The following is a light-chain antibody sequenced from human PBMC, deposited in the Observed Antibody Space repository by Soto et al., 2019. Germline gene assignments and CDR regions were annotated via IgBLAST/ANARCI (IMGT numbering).Light chain of an antibody. V-gene: IGKV3-20*01. Sequence: EIVLTQSPGTLSLSPGERATLSCRASQSVSSNLAWYQQIPGQAPRLLISGASGRATGTPDRFSGSASGTDFTLTISRLEPEDFAVYYCQQYGSSPLTFGGGTKVDI. CDR3: QQYGSSPLT. CDR2: GAS. CDR1: QSVSSN. J-gene: IGKJ4*01.